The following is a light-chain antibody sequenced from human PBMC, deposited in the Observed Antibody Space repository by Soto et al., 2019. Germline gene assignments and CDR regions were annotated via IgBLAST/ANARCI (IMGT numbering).Light chain of an antibody. CDR1: QSISSNF. J-gene: IGKJ2*01. V-gene: IGKV3-20*01. Sequence: VLTQSPGTLSLSPGERGTLSCRASQSISSNFLAWYQQKPGLAPRLLIFSASKRAPGIPDRFSGSASGTDSCSGGGAGTDFTLTISRLEPEDFAVYYCHHYGISLPDTFGHGTKLEIK. CDR2: SAS. CDR3: HHYGISLPDT.